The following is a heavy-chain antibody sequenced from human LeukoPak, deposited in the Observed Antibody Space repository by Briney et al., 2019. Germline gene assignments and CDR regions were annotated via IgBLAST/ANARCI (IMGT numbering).Heavy chain of an antibody. D-gene: IGHD1-1*01. V-gene: IGHV3-21*01. J-gene: IGHJ6*03. CDR2: ISSSSSYI. CDR1: GFTFSSYS. CDR3: ARGRRRLYYYYMDV. Sequence: GGSLRLSCAASGFTFSSYSMNWVRQAPGKGLEWVSSISSSSSYIYYADSVKGRFTISRDNAKNSLYLQMNSLRAEDTAVYYCARGRRRLYYYYMDVWGKGTTVTISS.